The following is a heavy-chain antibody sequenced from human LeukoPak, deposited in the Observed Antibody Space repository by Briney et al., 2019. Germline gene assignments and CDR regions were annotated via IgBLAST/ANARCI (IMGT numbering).Heavy chain of an antibody. J-gene: IGHJ4*02. CDR1: GITFSRYA. CDR2: ISDSSSEI. CDR3: AKFSSSYDILTGYYRDDDY. Sequence: PGGSLRLSCAASGITFSRYAMSWVRQAPGKGLAWVSTISDSSSEIYYGDSVKGQFTISRDNPKNTLYLQMNSLRAEDTAVYYCAKFSSSYDILTGYYRDDDYWGQGTLVTVSS. D-gene: IGHD3-9*01. V-gene: IGHV3-23*01.